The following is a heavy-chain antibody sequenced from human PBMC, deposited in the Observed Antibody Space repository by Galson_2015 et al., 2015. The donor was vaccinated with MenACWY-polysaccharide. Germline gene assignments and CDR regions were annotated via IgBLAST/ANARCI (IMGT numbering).Heavy chain of an antibody. CDR3: AHVGGDTAMAHPDY. D-gene: IGHD5-18*01. CDR2: IYWDDDK. CDR1: GFSLSTSGVG. Sequence: PALVKPTQTLALTRTFSGFSLSTSGVGVGWIRQPPGKALEWLALIYWDDDKRYSPSLKSRLTITKDTSKNQVVLTMTNMDPVDTATYYCAHVGGDTAMAHPDYWGQGTLVTVSS. V-gene: IGHV2-5*02. J-gene: IGHJ4*02.